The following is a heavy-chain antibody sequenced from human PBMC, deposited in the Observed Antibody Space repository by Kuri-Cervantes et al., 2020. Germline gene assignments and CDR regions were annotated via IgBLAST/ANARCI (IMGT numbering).Heavy chain of an antibody. Sequence: SETLSLTCTVSGVSISSYYWSWIRQPPGKGLEWIGEINHSGSTNYNPSLKSRVTISVDTSKNQFSLKLSSVTAADTAVYYCAREGGAPYYYYYYMDVWGKGTTVTVSS. CDR3: AREGGAPYYYYYYMDV. V-gene: IGHV4-34*01. CDR2: INHSGST. CDR1: GVSISSYY. J-gene: IGHJ6*03. D-gene: IGHD1-26*01.